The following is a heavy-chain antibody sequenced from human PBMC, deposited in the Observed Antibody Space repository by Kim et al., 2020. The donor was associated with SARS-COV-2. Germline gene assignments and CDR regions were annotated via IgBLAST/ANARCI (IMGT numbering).Heavy chain of an antibody. Sequence: SETLSLTCTVSGGSISSYYWSWIRQPPGKGLEWIGYIYYSGSTNYNPSLKSRVTISVDTSKNQFSLKLSSVTAADTAVYYCARGIAAAGGWFDPWGQGTLVTVSS. CDR1: GGSISSYY. D-gene: IGHD6-13*01. J-gene: IGHJ5*02. V-gene: IGHV4-59*01. CDR3: ARGIAAAGGWFDP. CDR2: IYYSGST.